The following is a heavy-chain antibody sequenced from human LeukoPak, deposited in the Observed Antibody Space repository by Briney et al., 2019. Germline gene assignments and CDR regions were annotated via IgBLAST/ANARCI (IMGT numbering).Heavy chain of an antibody. CDR1: GYTFSSYA. CDR3: AKRAVTSWYDYFDY. D-gene: IGHD6-13*01. J-gene: IGHJ4*02. CDR2: NSDSGGST. Sequence: GGSLRLLCAASGYTFSSYAMSWVRQAPGKGLEWVSGNSDSGGSTYYADSVKRRFTIYRDNSKNTLYLQMNTLRAEDTAVYYCAKRAVTSWYDYFDYWVQGTLVTVSS. V-gene: IGHV3-23*01.